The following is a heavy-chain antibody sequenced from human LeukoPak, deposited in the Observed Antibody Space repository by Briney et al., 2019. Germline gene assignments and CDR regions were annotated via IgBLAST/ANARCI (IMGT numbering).Heavy chain of an antibody. CDR3: ACSTYYDFWSGYYFYP. CDR2: IIPILGIA. J-gene: IGHJ5*02. Sequence: SVKVSCKASGGTFSSYTISWVRQAPGQGLEWMGRIIPILGIANYAQKFPGRVTITADKSTSTAYMELSSLRSEDTAVYYCACSTYYDFWSGYYFYPWGQGTLVTVSS. D-gene: IGHD3-3*01. CDR1: GGTFSSYT. V-gene: IGHV1-69*02.